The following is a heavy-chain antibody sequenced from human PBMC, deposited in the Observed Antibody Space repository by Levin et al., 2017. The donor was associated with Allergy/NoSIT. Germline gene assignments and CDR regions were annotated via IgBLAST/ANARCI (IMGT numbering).Heavy chain of an antibody. CDR1: GGFIHSYF. CDR3: ARHREYGGSDS. Sequence: SETLSLTCTVSGGFIHSYFWSWIRQPPGKGLEWIGYIYYNWNTDYNPSLKSRVTISGDTSKNQFSLRLSSVTAADTAVYYCARHREYGGSDSWGQGTLITVSS. CDR2: IYYNWNT. D-gene: IGHD4-23*01. V-gene: IGHV4-59*08. J-gene: IGHJ4*02.